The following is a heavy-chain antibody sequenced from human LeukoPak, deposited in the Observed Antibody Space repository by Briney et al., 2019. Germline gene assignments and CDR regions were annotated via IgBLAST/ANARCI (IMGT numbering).Heavy chain of an antibody. CDR1: EFSVGSNY. D-gene: IGHD3-10*01. Sequence: GGSLRLSCAASEFSVGSNYMTWVRQAPGKGLVWVPRIKSDGSTIYADSVKGRFTISRDNAKNTLYLQMNSLRAEDTAIYYCARAVTYFYGSVTYDWFDPWGQGTLVTVSS. CDR3: ARAVTYFYGSVTYDWFDP. J-gene: IGHJ5*02. CDR2: IKSDGST. V-gene: IGHV3-74*01.